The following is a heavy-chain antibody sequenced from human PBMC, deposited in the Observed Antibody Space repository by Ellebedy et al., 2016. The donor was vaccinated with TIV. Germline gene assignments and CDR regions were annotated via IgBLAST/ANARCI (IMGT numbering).Heavy chain of an antibody. CDR3: ARGAYSSGWSDFDP. V-gene: IGHV3-33*08. CDR1: GFTFSSYP. J-gene: IGHJ5*02. D-gene: IGHD6-19*01. CDR2: IWYDGSNK. Sequence: GGSLRLSXAASGFTFSSYPLHWVRQAPGKGLEWVAVIWYDGSNKYYADSVKGRFTISRDNSKNTLYLQMNSLRAEDTAVYYCARGAYSSGWSDFDPWGQGTLVTVSS.